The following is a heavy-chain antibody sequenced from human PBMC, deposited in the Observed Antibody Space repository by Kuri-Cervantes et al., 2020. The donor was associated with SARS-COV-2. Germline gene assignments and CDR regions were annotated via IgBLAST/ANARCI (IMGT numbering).Heavy chain of an antibody. Sequence: SQTLSLTCAISGYSVSSKIAAWNWIRPSPSRGLEWLVRPYYRSKWYDDYAVSVKSRITINPDTSKNQYFLHLNSVTPEDTDVYDGARGTNWPTDGWFDPWGQGTLVTVSS. CDR2: PYYRSKWYD. CDR3: ARGTNWPTDGWFDP. J-gene: IGHJ5*02. V-gene: IGHV6-1*01. D-gene: IGHD7-27*01. CDR1: GYSVSSKIAA.